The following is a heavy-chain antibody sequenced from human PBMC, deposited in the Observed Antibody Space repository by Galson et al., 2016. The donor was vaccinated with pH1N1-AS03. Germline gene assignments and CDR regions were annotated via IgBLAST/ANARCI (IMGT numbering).Heavy chain of an antibody. Sequence: PALVKPTQTLTLTCTFTGFSLSSRSLAVGWIRQPPGKALEWLALIYWDDDKRYSPSVNNRVAITKDTSKTQVIFTMTKMDPVDPATYYCARSGYFGDCRLSSWFDTWGQGTPVTVSS. CDR1: GFSLSSRSLA. V-gene: IGHV2-5*02. D-gene: IGHD4-17*01. CDR2: IYWDDDK. J-gene: IGHJ5*02. CDR3: ARSGYFGDCRLSSWFDT.